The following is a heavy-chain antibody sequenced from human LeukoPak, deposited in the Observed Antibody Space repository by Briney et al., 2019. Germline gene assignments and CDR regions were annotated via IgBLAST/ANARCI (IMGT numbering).Heavy chain of an antibody. CDR1: VDTFRSYV. Sequence: GGSLRLSCEASVDTFRSYVMRWVRQAPGKGPEWVSGISGSGGGTYYADSVKGRFAISRDNSKNTLHLQMNSLRAEDTAVYYCVQEGPRGLAFDIWGQGTKVTVSS. CDR2: ISGSGGGT. CDR3: VQEGPRGLAFDI. J-gene: IGHJ3*02. V-gene: IGHV3-23*01.